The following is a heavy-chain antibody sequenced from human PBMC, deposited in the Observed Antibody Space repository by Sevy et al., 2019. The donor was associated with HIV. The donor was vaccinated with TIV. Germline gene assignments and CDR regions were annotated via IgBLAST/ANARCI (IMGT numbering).Heavy chain of an antibody. CDR3: ARDGGGGTTNSGMDV. CDR1: GYTFTGDY. CDR2: VYPNSGGT. V-gene: IGHV1-2*06. D-gene: IGHD1-7*01. J-gene: IGHJ6*02. Sequence: ASVKVSCKASGYTFTGDYLHWVRQAPGQGLELMGRVYPNSGGTNYAQKFQGRVTMTRDTSISTAYMELSRLRSDDTAVYYCARDGGGGTTNSGMDVWGQGTTVTVSS.